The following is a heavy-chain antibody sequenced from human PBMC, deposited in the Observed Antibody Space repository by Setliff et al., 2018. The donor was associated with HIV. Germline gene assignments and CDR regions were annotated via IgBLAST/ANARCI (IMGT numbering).Heavy chain of an antibody. CDR2: LTGSGDST. CDR3: AKDQGIVASAPFDY. Sequence: LRLSCAASGFTFTSSTMSWVRQAPGKGLEWVATLTGSGDSTHYGDSVKGRFIISRDNSENTLYLQMTNLTVADTAVYYCAKDQGIVASAPFDYWGQGTLVTVSS. CDR1: GFTFTSST. D-gene: IGHD6-25*01. V-gene: IGHV3-23*01. J-gene: IGHJ4*02.